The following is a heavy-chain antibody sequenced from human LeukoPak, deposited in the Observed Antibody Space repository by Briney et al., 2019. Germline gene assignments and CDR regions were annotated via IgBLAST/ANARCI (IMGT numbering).Heavy chain of an antibody. CDR2: TYYRSKWFY. D-gene: IGHD3-3*01. CDR1: GDSVSSNSAA. J-gene: IGHJ4*02. V-gene: IGHV6-1*01. Sequence: SETLSLTCDISGDSVSSNSAAWTWIRQSPSRGLEWLGRTYYRSKWFYEYGLSVKSRITFKSDTSKNQFSLQLNSVTPEDTAVYYCAREQMGFGYWGQGTLVTVSS. CDR3: AREQMGFGY.